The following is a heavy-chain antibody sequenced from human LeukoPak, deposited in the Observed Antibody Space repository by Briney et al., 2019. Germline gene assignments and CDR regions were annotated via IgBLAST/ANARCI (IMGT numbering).Heavy chain of an antibody. Sequence: PGGSLRLSCTAPGFTFSGYSMNWIRQAPGKGLEWVSSFGTRSTSIYHAGSVKGRFTISRDNAKNSLYLQMNSLRAEDTAVYYCARSTTMVRGVIGGFDPWGQGTLVTVSS. V-gene: IGHV3-21*01. CDR1: GFTFSGYS. CDR3: ARSTTMVRGVIGGFDP. D-gene: IGHD3-10*01. CDR2: FGTRSTSI. J-gene: IGHJ5*02.